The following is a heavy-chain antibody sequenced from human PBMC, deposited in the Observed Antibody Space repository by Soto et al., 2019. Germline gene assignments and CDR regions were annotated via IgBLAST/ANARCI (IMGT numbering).Heavy chain of an antibody. CDR3: ARHYSSGSRNWFDP. CDR2: IYYSGST. D-gene: IGHD6-19*01. V-gene: IGHV4-39*01. CDR1: GGSINSSSYF. J-gene: IGHJ5*02. Sequence: SETLSLTCSVSGGSINSSSYFWRRVHQPPGKGLEWIGSIYYSGSTYYNPSLRSRVTISVDPSKNQLYLNPSSVTAADTAVFYCARHYSSGSRNWFDPWGQGTLVTVSS.